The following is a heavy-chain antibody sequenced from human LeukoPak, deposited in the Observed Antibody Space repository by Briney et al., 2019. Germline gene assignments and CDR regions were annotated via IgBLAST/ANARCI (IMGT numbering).Heavy chain of an antibody. D-gene: IGHD6-6*01. Sequence: SETLSLTCTVSGGSTSSSYYWGWIRQPPGKGLEWIGTIYYSGTTSYNPSLNSRVTISVDTSKDQFSLKLSSVTAADTAVYYCARESPAGLVDAFDIWGQGTMVTVSS. J-gene: IGHJ3*02. CDR2: IYYSGTT. CDR1: GGSTSSSYY. CDR3: ARESPAGLVDAFDI. V-gene: IGHV4-39*07.